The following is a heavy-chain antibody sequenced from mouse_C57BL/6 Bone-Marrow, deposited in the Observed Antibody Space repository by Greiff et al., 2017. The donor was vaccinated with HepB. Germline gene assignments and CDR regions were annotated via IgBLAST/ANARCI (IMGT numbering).Heavy chain of an antibody. CDR1: GYTFTSYG. CDR3: ARSTMITARKYYAMDY. CDR2: IYPRSGNT. D-gene: IGHD2-4*01. V-gene: IGHV1-81*01. Sequence: VQLQQSGAELARPGASVKLSCKASGYTFTSYGISWVKQRTGQGLEWIGEIYPRSGNTYYNEKFKGKATLTADKSSSTAYMELRSLTSEDSAVYFCARSTMITARKYYAMDYWGQGTSVTVSS. J-gene: IGHJ4*01.